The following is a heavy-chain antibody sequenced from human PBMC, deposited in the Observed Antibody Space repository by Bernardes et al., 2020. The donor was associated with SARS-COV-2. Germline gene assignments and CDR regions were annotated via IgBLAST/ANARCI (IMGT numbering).Heavy chain of an antibody. CDR1: GFSVSAYW. J-gene: IGHJ4*02. V-gene: IGHV3-74*01. CDR2: INEDGSVI. D-gene: IGHD2-15*01. CDR3: ARDFGGNYDY. Sequence: GSLRLSCAASGFSVSAYWMHWVRQVPGQGLVWVSRINEDGSVINYADSVKGRFTIFRDIADNTLYLQMNSLRAEDTAIYYCARDFGGNYDYWGQGTLVTVSS.